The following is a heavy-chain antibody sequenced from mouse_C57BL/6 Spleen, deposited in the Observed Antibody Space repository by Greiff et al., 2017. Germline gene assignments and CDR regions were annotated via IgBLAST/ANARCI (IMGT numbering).Heavy chain of an antibody. CDR2: ISYDGSN. V-gene: IGHV3-6*01. Sequence: EVQLQESGPGLVKPSQSLSLTCSVTGYSITSGYYWNWIRQFPGNKLEWMGYISYDGSNNYNPSLKNRISITRDTSKNQFFLKLNSVTTEDTATYYCARDSYYGSSPFAYWGQGTLVTVSA. CDR1: GYSITSGYY. CDR3: ARDSYYGSSPFAY. J-gene: IGHJ3*01. D-gene: IGHD1-1*01.